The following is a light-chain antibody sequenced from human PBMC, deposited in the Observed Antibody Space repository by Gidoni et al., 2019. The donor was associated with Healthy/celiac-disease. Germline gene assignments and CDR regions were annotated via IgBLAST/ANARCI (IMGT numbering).Light chain of an antibody. J-gene: IGKJ1*01. Sequence: EIVLTQSPGTLSLSPGERATLSCRASQSVSSSYLSWYQQKPGQAPRLLIYGASRRATVIPDRFSGSGSGTDFPLTISRLEPEDFAVYYCQQYGSSPTWTFGQGTKVEIK. CDR2: GAS. V-gene: IGKV3-20*01. CDR1: QSVSSSY. CDR3: QQYGSSPTWT.